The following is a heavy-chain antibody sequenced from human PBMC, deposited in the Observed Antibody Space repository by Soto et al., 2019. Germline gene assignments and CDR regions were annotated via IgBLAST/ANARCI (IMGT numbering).Heavy chain of an antibody. CDR1: GGSFSGYY. Sequence: QVQLQQWGAGLLKPSETLSLTCAVYGGSFSGYYWSWIRQPPGKGMAWIGAINHSGSTNYNPSLNSRVTISVYTTKNQFSLKLSSVTAADTAVYYCARSSPKVLIGYAIRRTYFYYWGQGTLVTVSS. CDR2: INHSGST. V-gene: IGHV4-34*01. CDR3: ARSSPKVLIGYAIRRTYFYY. J-gene: IGHJ4*02. D-gene: IGHD2-8*01.